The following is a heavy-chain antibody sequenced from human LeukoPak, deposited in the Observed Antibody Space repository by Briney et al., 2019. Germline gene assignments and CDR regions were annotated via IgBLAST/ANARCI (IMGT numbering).Heavy chain of an antibody. J-gene: IGHJ4*02. CDR1: GFTFSSYS. Sequence: GGSLRLSCAASGFTFSSYSMNWVRQAPGKGLEWVSSISSSSSYIYYADSVKGRFTISRDNAKNSLYLQMNSLRAEDTAVYYCAREPYYAFWSGYYDIDYWGQGTLVTVSS. CDR3: AREPYYAFWSGYYDIDY. D-gene: IGHD3-3*01. CDR2: ISSSSSYI. V-gene: IGHV3-21*01.